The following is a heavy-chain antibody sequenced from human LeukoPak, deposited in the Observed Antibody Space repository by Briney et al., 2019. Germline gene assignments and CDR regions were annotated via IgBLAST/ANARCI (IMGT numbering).Heavy chain of an antibody. J-gene: IGHJ6*03. Sequence: SETLSLTCTVSGDSISSTNYYWGWIRQPPGKGLEWIGSIYHSGSTYYNPSLKSRVTISVDTSKNQFSLKLSSVTAADTAVYYCAREHGYSSSWTGREGSNYYYYMDVWGKGTTVTVSS. CDR2: IYHSGST. D-gene: IGHD6-13*01. CDR3: AREHGYSSSWTGREGSNYYYYMDV. CDR1: GDSISSTNYY. V-gene: IGHV4-39*07.